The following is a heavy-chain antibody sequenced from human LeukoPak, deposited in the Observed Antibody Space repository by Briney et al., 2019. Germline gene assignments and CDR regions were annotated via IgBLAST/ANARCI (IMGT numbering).Heavy chain of an antibody. CDR3: ARDMSTRYYDFWSGNKNYFDY. J-gene: IGHJ4*02. V-gene: IGHV3-21*01. CDR1: GFTVSRYI. Sequence: GGSVTFGGAASGFTVSRYIMNWLRKDTGKGLEWVSSISSSSSYIYYADSVKGRFTISRDNAKNSLYLQMNSLRAEDTAVYYCARDMSTRYYDFWSGNKNYFDYWGQGTLVTVSS. CDR2: ISSSSSYI. D-gene: IGHD3-3*01.